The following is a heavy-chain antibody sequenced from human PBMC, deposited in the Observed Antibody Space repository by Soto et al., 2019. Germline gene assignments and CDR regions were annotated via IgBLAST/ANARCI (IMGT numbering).Heavy chain of an antibody. V-gene: IGHV4-61*01. J-gene: IGHJ4*02. CDR3: ARDFAYFDS. Sequence: QVQLQESGPGLVKPSETLSLTCTVSGGSFKSGSYSWSWIRQTPGKGLAWIGYVYHTGRTSYNPSLKSRVSLSMDTSKNQFSLNLDSVTAADTAVYFCARDFAYFDSWGQGTLVTVSS. CDR1: GGSFKSGSYS. CDR2: VYHTGRT. D-gene: IGHD3-3*01.